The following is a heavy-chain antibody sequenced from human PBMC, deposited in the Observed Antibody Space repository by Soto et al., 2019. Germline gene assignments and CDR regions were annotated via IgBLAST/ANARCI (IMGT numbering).Heavy chain of an antibody. CDR1: GYTFTNYL. Sequence: GESLKISCKGSGYTFTNYLIGWVRQMPGKGPEWMGIIYPSDSDTKYNPSFQGQVTISADKSITATYLQWSSLKASGTAIYYCAASIFYYGMDVWGQGTTVTVSS. V-gene: IGHV5-51*01. CDR3: AASIFYYGMDV. CDR2: IYPSDSDT. J-gene: IGHJ6*02.